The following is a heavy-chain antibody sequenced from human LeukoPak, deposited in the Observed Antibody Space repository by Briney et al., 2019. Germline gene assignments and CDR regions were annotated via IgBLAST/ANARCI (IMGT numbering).Heavy chain of an antibody. CDR1: GFTLIRYD. V-gene: IGHV3-13*04. Sequence: GGSLRLSCAASGFTLIRYDMHWVRQATGKGLEWVSSIGNAGDTYYLGPVKGRFTISRDNSKNTLYLQMNSLRAEDTAVYYCARGSQAAGAHYWGQGTLVTVSS. J-gene: IGHJ4*02. CDR3: ARGSQAAGAHY. CDR2: IGNAGDT. D-gene: IGHD6-13*01.